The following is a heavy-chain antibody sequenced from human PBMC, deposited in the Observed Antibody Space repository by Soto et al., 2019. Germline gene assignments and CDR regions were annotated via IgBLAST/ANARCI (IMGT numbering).Heavy chain of an antibody. CDR2: IYYTGST. CDR3: ARESRDFYYYYLDV. CDR1: GGSISSGGYH. J-gene: IGHJ6*03. V-gene: IGHV4-31*03. Sequence: QVQLQESGPGLVKPSQTLSLTCTVSGGSISSGGYHWSWIRQHPGKGLEWIGYIYYTGSTYYNPSLKSRVTISVDTSKNQFSLQLSSVTAADSAVYYCARESRDFYYYYLDVWGKGTTVTVSS.